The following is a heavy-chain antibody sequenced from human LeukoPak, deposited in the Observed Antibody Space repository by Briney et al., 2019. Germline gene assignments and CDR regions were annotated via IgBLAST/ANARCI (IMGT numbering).Heavy chain of an antibody. Sequence: ASVKVSCKASGYTFTGYYMHWVRQAPGQGLEWMGWINPNSGGTIYAQKFQGRVTMTRDTSISTVYMELSRLRSDDTAVYYCARIRTREEGMDYWGQGTLVTVSS. CDR1: GYTFTGYY. CDR2: INPNSGGT. D-gene: IGHD6-13*01. V-gene: IGHV1-2*02. J-gene: IGHJ4*02. CDR3: ARIRTREEGMDY.